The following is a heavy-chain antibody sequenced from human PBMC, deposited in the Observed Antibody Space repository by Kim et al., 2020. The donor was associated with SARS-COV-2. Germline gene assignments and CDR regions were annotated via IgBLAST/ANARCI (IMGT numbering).Heavy chain of an antibody. D-gene: IGHD3-10*01. V-gene: IGHV4-39*01. Sequence: YNPSLKGRVTISVDTSKNQFSLKLSAVTAADTAVYYCARRRNYGSGSYGYWGQGTLVTVSS. CDR3: ARRRNYGSGSYGY. J-gene: IGHJ4*02.